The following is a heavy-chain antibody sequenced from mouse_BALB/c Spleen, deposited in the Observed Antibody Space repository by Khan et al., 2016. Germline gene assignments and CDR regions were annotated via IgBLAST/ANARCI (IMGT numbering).Heavy chain of an antibody. J-gene: IGHJ1*01. D-gene: IGHD1-1*02. CDR2: INPDSSTI. CDR3: SRCGSYGYFDV. CDR1: GFDFSGYW. Sequence: EVKLLESGGGLVQPGGSLKLSCAASGFDFSGYWMTWVRQAPGKGLEWIGEINPDSSTINYKPSLKDKFIISRDNAKNTLFMQMSKVRSEDTALYYCSRCGSYGYFDVWGAGTTVTVSS. V-gene: IGHV4-1*02.